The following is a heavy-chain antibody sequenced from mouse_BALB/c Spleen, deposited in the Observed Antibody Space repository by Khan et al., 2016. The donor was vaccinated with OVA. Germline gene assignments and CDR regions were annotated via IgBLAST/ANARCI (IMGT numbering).Heavy chain of an antibody. J-gene: IGHJ3*01. CDR1: GFTFTDYW. V-gene: IGHV1-7*01. Sequence: QVQLKESGAELAKPGASVKMSCKASGFTFTDYWIHWVKKRPGQGLEWIGYINPSTGYTEYNHKFKDKATLTADKSSSTAYLQLSSLTSEDSSEYYCARVGYGSFAYWGQGTMLTVSA. D-gene: IGHD2-2*01. CDR2: INPSTGYT. CDR3: ARVGYGSFAY.